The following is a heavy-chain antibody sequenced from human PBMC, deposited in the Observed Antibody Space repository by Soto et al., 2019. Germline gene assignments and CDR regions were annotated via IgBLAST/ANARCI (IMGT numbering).Heavy chain of an antibody. CDR1: GGSISSSSYY. CDR3: AVMLRSWFDH. CDR2: IYYSGST. V-gene: IGHV4-39*01. D-gene: IGHD2-21*01. Sequence: QLQLQESGPGLVKPSETLSLTCTVSGGSISSSSYYWVWIRQPPGKGLDWIGSIYYSGSTYYNPSRKIRVTISVDTSKNQFSRKLSSVTAADPTVYYCAVMLRSWFDHWGQGTLVTVSS. J-gene: IGHJ5*02.